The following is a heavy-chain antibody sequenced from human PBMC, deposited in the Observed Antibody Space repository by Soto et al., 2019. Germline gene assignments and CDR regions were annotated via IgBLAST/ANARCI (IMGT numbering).Heavy chain of an antibody. CDR1: GGSISSYY. CDR3: ARSPTYYYDSSGYPDGMAV. CDR2: IYYSGDT. Sequence: PSETLSLTCTVSGGSISSYYWSWIRQPPGKGLEWIGYIYYSGDTNYNPSLKSRVIISLDTSKNQFSLKLSSVTAADTAVYYCARSPTYYYDSSGYPDGMAVWGQGTTVTVSS. D-gene: IGHD3-22*01. V-gene: IGHV4-59*01. J-gene: IGHJ6*02.